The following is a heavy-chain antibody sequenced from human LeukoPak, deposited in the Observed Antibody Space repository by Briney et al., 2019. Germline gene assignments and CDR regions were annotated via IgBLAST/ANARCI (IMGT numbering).Heavy chain of an antibody. V-gene: IGHV3-23*01. Sequence: GGTLRLSCAASGFTFSSHGMNWVRQAPGKGLEWISGISPSADITYYADSVKGRFTISRDNSENTVYLHMSSLRAGDTAVYFCAKDDAWLQFNDWGQGTLVTVSS. CDR3: AKDDAWLQFND. J-gene: IGHJ4*02. D-gene: IGHD5-24*01. CDR1: GFTFSSHG. CDR2: ISPSADIT.